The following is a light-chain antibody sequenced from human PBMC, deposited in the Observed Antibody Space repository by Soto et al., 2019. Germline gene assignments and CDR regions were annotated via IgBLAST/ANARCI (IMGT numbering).Light chain of an antibody. V-gene: IGKV1-39*01. J-gene: IGKJ2*03. Sequence: DIQMTQSPSSLSASVGERVTITCQTSQPMSANLDWYQHKPGSAPKLLIYDVSNLQSGVPSRFSGSGSGTEFTLTITNLQPEDFATYYCQQTHASFGQGTKLEGK. CDR3: QQTHAS. CDR2: DVS. CDR1: QPMSAN.